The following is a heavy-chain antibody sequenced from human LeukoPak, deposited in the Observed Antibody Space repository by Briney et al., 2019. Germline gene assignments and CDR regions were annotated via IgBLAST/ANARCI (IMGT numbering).Heavy chain of an antibody. D-gene: IGHD2-2*01. V-gene: IGHV3-23*01. Sequence: GGSLRLSCAASGFTFSSYAMSWVRQAPGKGLEWVSAISGSGGSTYYADSVKGRFTISRDNSKNTLYLRMNSLRAEDTAVYYCAKGVGVVVPAAIHYFDYWGQGTLVTVSS. CDR2: ISGSGGST. CDR3: AKGVGVVVPAAIHYFDY. CDR1: GFTFSSYA. J-gene: IGHJ4*02.